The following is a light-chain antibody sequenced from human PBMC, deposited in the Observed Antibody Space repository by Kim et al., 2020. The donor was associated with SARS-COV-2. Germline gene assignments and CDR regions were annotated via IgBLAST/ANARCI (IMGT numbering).Light chain of an antibody. V-gene: IGKV3-15*01. CDR3: QQYNTWRSIT. CDR1: QSLGTK. CDR2: GAS. J-gene: IGKJ4*01. Sequence: SPGETAPLSCRASQSLGTKLAWYQQKLGQAPRLLIYGASTWATGISARFTGSGSGTEFALTISSLQSDDFAIYYCQQYNTWRSITFGGGTKVDIK.